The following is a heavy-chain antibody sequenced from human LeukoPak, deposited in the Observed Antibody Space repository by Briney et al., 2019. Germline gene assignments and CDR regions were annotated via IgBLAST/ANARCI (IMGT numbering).Heavy chain of an antibody. V-gene: IGHV3-30*18. J-gene: IGHJ4*02. Sequence: GGSLRLSCAASGFAFDSYAMHWVRQAPGKGLEWVAIISYDGSDESYADSVKGRFTISRDNSKNTLSPQMNRLRPEDTAVYYCAKVRVVFNWNYAYYFDSWGQGTLVTVSS. CDR3: AKVRVVFNWNYAYYFDS. D-gene: IGHD1-7*01. CDR1: GFAFDSYA. CDR2: ISYDGSDE.